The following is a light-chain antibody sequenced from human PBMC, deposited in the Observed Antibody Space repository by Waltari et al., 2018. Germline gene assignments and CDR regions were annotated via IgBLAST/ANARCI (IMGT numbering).Light chain of an antibody. Sequence: IVLTQSPGTLSLSPGERATLSCRASQSVSKYSAWYQQKPGQAPRLLIDDASTRATGIPDRFSGSGGGTDFILTISRLGPEDFAVYYCQKYGTLPATFGQGTRVQ. CDR3: QKYGTLPAT. V-gene: IGKV3-20*01. CDR2: DAS. J-gene: IGKJ1*01. CDR1: QSVSKY.